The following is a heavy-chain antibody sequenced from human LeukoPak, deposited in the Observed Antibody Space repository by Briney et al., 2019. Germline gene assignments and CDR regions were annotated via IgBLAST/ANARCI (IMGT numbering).Heavy chain of an antibody. D-gene: IGHD2-15*01. V-gene: IGHV3-30-3*01. CDR3: AKDGLGYCSGGSCCSPAFDI. J-gene: IGHJ3*02. CDR2: ISYDGSNK. CDR1: GFTFSSYA. Sequence: GGSLRLSCAASGFTFSSYAMHWVRQAPGKGLEWVAVISYDGSNKYYADSVKGRFTISRDNSKNTLYLQMNSLRAEDTAVYYCAKDGLGYCSGGSCCSPAFDIWGQGTMVTVSS.